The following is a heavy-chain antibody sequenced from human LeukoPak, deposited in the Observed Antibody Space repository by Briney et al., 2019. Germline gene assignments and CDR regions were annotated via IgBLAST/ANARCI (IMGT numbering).Heavy chain of an antibody. CDR3: ARHPNYYYYYMDV. J-gene: IGHJ6*03. CDR1: GGSISSSSYY. V-gene: IGHV4-39*01. Sequence: PSETLSLTCTVSGGSISSSSYYWGWIRQPPGKGLEWIGSIYYSGSTYYNPSLKSRVTISVDTSKNQFSLKLSSVTAADTAVYYCARHPNYYYYYMDVWGKGTTVTISS. CDR2: IYYSGST.